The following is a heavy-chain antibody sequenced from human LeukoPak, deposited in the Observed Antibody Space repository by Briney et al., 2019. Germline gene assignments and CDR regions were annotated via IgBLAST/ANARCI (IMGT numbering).Heavy chain of an antibody. CDR3: ARGTYYYDSSGYYYVTPPDY. CDR2: INPNSGGT. V-gene: IGHV1-2*02. CDR1: GYTFTNYY. J-gene: IGHJ4*02. D-gene: IGHD3-22*01. Sequence: ASVKVSCKASGYTFTNYYIHWVRQAPGQGLEWMGWINPNSGGTNYAQKFQGRVTMTRDTSISTAYMELSRLRSDDTAVYYCARGTYYYDSSGYYYVTPPDYWGQGTLVTVSS.